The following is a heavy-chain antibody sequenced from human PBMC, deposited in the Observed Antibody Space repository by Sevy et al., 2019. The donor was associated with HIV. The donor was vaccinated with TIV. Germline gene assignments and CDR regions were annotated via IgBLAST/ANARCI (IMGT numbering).Heavy chain of an antibody. D-gene: IGHD4-4*01. CDR3: AKAVTTWDYYYGVDV. J-gene: IGHJ6*02. CDR1: GLTFSSYA. Sequence: GGSLRLSCAASGLTFSSYAMTWVRQAPGKGLDWVSTITGGGYNTYYADSVKGRFTVSRDNSKNMVYLLMNTLRVEDTAVYYCAKAVTTWDYYYGVDVWGQGTTVTVSS. V-gene: IGHV3-23*01. CDR2: ITGGGYNT.